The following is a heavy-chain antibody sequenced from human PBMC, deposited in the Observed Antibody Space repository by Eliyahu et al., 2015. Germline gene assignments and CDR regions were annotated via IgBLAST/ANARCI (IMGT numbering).Heavy chain of an antibody. Sequence: EVQLVESGGGLVQPGGSLRLSCAASGFTFSSYSMNWARQAPGKGLEWVSYISSVASTIHYADSVKGRFTISRDNAKKSLYLQMNSLRAEDMAVYYCARDRVPDCSGPSCNIGYAFDIWGQGTMVSVSS. D-gene: IGHD2-2*02. J-gene: IGHJ3*02. CDR1: GFTFSSYS. CDR2: ISSVASTI. V-gene: IGHV3-48*01. CDR3: ARDRVPDCSGPSCNIGYAFDI.